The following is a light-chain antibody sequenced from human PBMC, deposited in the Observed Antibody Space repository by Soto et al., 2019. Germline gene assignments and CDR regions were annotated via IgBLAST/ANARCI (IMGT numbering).Light chain of an antibody. Sequence: DIPMTQSPSTLSESVGDRVTITFRASQSISRWLAWYQQKPGKAPQALIYDASSLKSGVPSRFSGNGSGAEFTLTISSLQPDDFATYYCQQYNTYSTFGQGTRLEIK. CDR2: DAS. CDR3: QQYNTYST. V-gene: IGKV1-5*01. CDR1: QSISRW. J-gene: IGKJ5*01.